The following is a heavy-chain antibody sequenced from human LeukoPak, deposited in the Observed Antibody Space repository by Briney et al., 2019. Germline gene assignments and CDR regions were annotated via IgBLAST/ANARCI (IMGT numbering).Heavy chain of an antibody. V-gene: IGHV4-4*07. CDR2: IYTSGST. D-gene: IGHD2-2*01. CDR1: GASISSYY. CDR3: ARLSADSSSSRGFDY. Sequence: PSETLSLTCTVSGASISSYYWTWIRQPAGNGLEWIGRIYTSGSTTYNPSLKSRVAMSVDTSKNQFSLKLSSVTAADTAVYYCARLSADSSSSRGFDYWGQGTLVNVSS. J-gene: IGHJ4*02.